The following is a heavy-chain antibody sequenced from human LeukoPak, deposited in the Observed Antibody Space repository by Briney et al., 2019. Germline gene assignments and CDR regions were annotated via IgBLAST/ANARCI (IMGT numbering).Heavy chain of an antibody. V-gene: IGHV3-9*03. D-gene: IGHD2-2*02. CDR2: ISWNSGSI. J-gene: IGHJ3*02. Sequence: GGSLRLSCAASGFSFDDYAMHWVRQVPGKGLEWVSGISWNSGSIGYADSVKGRFTISRDNAKNSLYLQMNSLGAEDMALYYCARALYGRDAFDIWGQGTMVTVSS. CDR3: ARALYGRDAFDI. CDR1: GFSFDDYA.